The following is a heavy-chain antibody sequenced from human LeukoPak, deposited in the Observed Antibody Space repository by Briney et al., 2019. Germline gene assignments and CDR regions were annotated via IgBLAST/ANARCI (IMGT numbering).Heavy chain of an antibody. J-gene: IGHJ3*02. CDR2: ISSSGSTI. CDR1: GFTFSGYW. D-gene: IGHD3-10*01. CDR3: ARSVRGVKLGAFDI. Sequence: QAGGSLRLSCAASGFTFSGYWMNWVRQAPGKGLEWVSYISSSGSTIYYADSVKGRFTISRDNAKNSLYLQMNSLRAEDTAVYYCARSVRGVKLGAFDIWGQGTMVTVSS. V-gene: IGHV3-48*04.